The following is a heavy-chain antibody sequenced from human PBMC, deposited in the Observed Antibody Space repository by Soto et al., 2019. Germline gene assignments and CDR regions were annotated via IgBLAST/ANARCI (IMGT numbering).Heavy chain of an antibody. Sequence: ASVKVSCKASGGTFSSYAISWVRQAPGQGLEWMGGIIPIFGTANYAQKFQGRVTITADESTSTAYMELSSLRSEDTAVYYCARACDYGDYLGEFDYWGQGTLVTVSS. CDR1: GGTFSSYA. D-gene: IGHD4-17*01. CDR2: IIPIFGTA. CDR3: ARACDYGDYLGEFDY. J-gene: IGHJ4*02. V-gene: IGHV1-69*13.